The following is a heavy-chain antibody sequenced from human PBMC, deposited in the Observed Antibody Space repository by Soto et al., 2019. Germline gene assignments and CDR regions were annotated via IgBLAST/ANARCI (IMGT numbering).Heavy chain of an antibody. V-gene: IGHV1-69*02. Sequence: ASVKVSCKASGGTFSSYTISWVRQAPGQGLEWMGRIIPILGIANYAQKFQGRVTITADKSTSTAYMELSSLRSEDTAVYYCARAVGGYDLYYYMDVWGKGTTVTVSS. CDR2: IIPILGIA. D-gene: IGHD5-12*01. J-gene: IGHJ6*03. CDR3: ARAVGGYDLYYYMDV. CDR1: GGTFSSYT.